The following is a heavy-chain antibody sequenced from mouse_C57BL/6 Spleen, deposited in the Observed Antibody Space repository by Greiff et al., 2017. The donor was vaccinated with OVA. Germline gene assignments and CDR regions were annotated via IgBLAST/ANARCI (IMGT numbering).Heavy chain of an antibody. CDR2: IDPNSGGT. J-gene: IGHJ4*01. CDR1: GYTFTSYW. CDR3: ARGVSPIYYGNSYAMDY. D-gene: IGHD2-1*01. V-gene: IGHV1-72*01. Sequence: QVQLQQPGAELVKPGASVKLSCKASGYTFTSYWMHWVKQRPGRGLEWIGRIDPNSGGTKYNEKFKSKATLTVDKPSSTAYMQLSSLTSEDSAVYYCARGVSPIYYGNSYAMDYWGQGTSVTVSS.